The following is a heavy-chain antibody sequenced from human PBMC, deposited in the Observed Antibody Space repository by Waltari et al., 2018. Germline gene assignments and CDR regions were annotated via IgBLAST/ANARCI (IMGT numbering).Heavy chain of an antibody. J-gene: IGHJ4*02. CDR2: ISSSSSYI. CDR1: GFTFSSYS. D-gene: IGHD5-12*01. V-gene: IGHV3-21*01. Sequence: EVQLVESGGGLVKPGGSLRLSCAASGFTFSSYSMNWVRQAPGKGLEWVSSISSSSSYIYYADSVKGRCTISRDNAKNSLYLQMNSLRAEDTAVYYCARAKRVATDFDYWGQGTLVTVSS. CDR3: ARAKRVATDFDY.